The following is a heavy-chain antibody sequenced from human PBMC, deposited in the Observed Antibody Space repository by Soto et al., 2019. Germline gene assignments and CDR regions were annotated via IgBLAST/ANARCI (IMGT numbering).Heavy chain of an antibody. Sequence: QLQLQESGPGLVKPSETLSLTCTVSGGSISSSSYYWGWIRQPPGKGLEWIGSIYYSGSTYYNPSLKSRVTISVDTSKNQFSLKLSSVPAADTAVYYCASPGTTVTTFSAFDIWGQGTMVTVSS. V-gene: IGHV4-39*01. CDR1: GGSISSSSYY. CDR2: IYYSGST. D-gene: IGHD4-17*01. CDR3: ASPGTTVTTFSAFDI. J-gene: IGHJ3*02.